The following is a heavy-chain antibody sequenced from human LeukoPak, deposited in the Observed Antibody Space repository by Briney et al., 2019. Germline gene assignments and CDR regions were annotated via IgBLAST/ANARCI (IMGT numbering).Heavy chain of an antibody. V-gene: IGHV1-24*01. J-gene: IGHJ3*02. D-gene: IGHD2-2*01. CDR2: FDPEDGET. CDR1: GYTLTELS. CDR3: ATIVVPAAKLPFGDAFDI. Sequence: ASVKVSCKVSGYTLTELSMHWVRQAPGKGLEWMGGFDPEDGETIYAQKFQGRVTMTEDTSTDTAYMELSSLRSEDTAVYYCATIVVPAAKLPFGDAFDIWGQGTMVTVSS.